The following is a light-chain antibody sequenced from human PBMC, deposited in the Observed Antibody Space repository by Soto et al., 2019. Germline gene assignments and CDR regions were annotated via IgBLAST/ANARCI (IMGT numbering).Light chain of an antibody. CDR1: SSNIGNNF. CDR2: ENN. V-gene: IGLV1-51*02. CDR3: GTWDSSLGAYV. J-gene: IGLJ1*01. Sequence: QSALTQPPSVSAAPGQKVTISCSGGSSNIGNNFVSWYQQLPGTAPKLLIYENNKRPSGIPDRFSGSKSGTSATLGITGLQTWDEADYYCGTWDSSLGAYVFGTGTKVTVL.